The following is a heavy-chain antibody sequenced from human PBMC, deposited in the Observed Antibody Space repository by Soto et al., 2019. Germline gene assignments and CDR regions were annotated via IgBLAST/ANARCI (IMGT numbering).Heavy chain of an antibody. CDR1: GFTFSSYA. CDR3: AKGSGGFRIYYLYY. Sequence: PGGSLRLSCVVSGFTFSSYAMSWVRQAPGKGLEWVSAISGSGGSTYYADSVKGRFTISRDNSKNTLYLQMNSLRAEDTAVYYCAKGSGGFRIYYLYYQGQRTLVTVPS. V-gene: IGHV3-23*01. D-gene: IGHD2-15*01. J-gene: IGHJ4*02. CDR2: ISGSGGST.